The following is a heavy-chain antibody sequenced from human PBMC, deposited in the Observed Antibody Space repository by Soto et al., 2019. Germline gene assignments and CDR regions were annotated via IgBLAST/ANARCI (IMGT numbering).Heavy chain of an antibody. CDR2: IYSGGST. D-gene: IGHD7-27*01. V-gene: IGHV3-53*01. J-gene: IGHJ3*02. CDR3: AREHFHSGERMCFVGAFDI. Sequence: GGSLRLSCAASGFTVSSNYMSWVRQAPRKGLEWVSVIYSGGSTYYADSVKGRFTISRDNSKNTLYLQMNSLRAEDTAVYYCAREHFHSGERMCFVGAFDIWGQGTMVTVSS. CDR1: GFTVSSNY.